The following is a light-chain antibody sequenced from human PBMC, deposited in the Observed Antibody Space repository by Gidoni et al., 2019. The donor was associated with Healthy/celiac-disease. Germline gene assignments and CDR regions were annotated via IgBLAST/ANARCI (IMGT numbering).Light chain of an antibody. J-gene: IGKJ4*01. CDR3: QQANSFPSLT. V-gene: IGKV1-12*02. Sequence: DIQLTQSPSAVSAAVGDRVTITCRVSQRISSWLAWYQQKPWNAPQHLLYAAASLQSGVPSRFSGSGSGTDFTLTTSSLQPEDFATYYCQQANSFPSLTFGGGTKVEIK. CDR2: AAA. CDR1: QRISSW.